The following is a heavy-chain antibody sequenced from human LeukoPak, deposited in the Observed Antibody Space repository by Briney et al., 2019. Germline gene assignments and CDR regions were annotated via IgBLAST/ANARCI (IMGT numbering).Heavy chain of an antibody. D-gene: IGHD2-15*01. Sequence: GGSLRLSCAASGFTFSSYWMSWVRQAPGKGPEWVASIKQDGTEKYYVDSVKGRFTISRDNAESTLYLQMSSLRVEDTAVFHCVTHRGDNVYSSRFEHWGQETLVTVSS. V-gene: IGHV3-7*01. CDR1: GFTFSSYW. J-gene: IGHJ4*02. CDR2: IKQDGTEK. CDR3: VTHRGDNVYSSRFEH.